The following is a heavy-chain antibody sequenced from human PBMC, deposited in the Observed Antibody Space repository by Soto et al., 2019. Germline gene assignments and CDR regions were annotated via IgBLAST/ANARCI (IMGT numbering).Heavy chain of an antibody. D-gene: IGHD2-21*02. CDR2: IYYSGST. J-gene: IGHJ6*02. CDR1: GGSISSYY. Sequence: SETLSLTCTVSGGSISSYYWSWIRQPPGKGLEWIGYIYYSGSTNYNPSLTSRVSISVDTSKNQFSLKLSSVTAADTAVYYCAREVWDGGNSETKYYYYCMDVWGQGTTVTVSS. CDR3: AREVWDGGNSETKYYYYCMDV. V-gene: IGHV4-59*01.